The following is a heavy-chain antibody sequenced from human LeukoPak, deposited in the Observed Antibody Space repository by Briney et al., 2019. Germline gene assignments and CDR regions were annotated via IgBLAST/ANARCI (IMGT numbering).Heavy chain of an antibody. D-gene: IGHD3-10*01. CDR3: AKGTTDYGSGYGMDV. CDR2: ISGISTGGGST. CDR1: GFSFRNYA. J-gene: IGHJ6*04. V-gene: IGHV3-23*01. Sequence: GGSLRLSCAASGFSFRNYAMNWVRQAPGKGLECVSAISGISTGGGSTFYADSVKGRFTISRDNSNNMSYLQMNSLRAEDTAVYYCAKGTTDYGSGYGMDVWGKGTTDTVSS.